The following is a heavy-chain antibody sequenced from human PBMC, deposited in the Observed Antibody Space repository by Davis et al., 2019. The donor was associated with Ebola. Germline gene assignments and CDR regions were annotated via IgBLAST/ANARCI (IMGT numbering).Heavy chain of an antibody. CDR3: ARRSSSFYFDY. D-gene: IGHD6-13*01. CDR1: GGSFSGYY. V-gene: IGHV4-34*01. J-gene: IGHJ4*02. Sequence: MPSETLSLTCAVYGGSFSGYYWSWIRQPPGKGLEWIGKINHSGSTNYNPSLKSRVTISVDTSKNQFSLKLSSVTAADTAVYYCARRSSSFYFDYWGQGTLVTVSS. CDR2: INHSGST.